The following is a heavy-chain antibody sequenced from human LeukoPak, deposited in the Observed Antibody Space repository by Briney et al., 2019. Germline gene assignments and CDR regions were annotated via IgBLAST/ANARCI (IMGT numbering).Heavy chain of an antibody. V-gene: IGHV1-8*01. CDR1: GYTFTNYD. Sequence: ASVKVSCTASGYTFTNYDINWVRQAPGQGLEWMGWMNPNSGSTGYAQQFQGRVTMTRNTSISTAYMELSSLRSEDTAVYYCARDILAYGSGKNWFDPWGQGTLVTVSS. CDR3: ARDILAYGSGKNWFDP. CDR2: MNPNSGST. J-gene: IGHJ5*02. D-gene: IGHD3-10*01.